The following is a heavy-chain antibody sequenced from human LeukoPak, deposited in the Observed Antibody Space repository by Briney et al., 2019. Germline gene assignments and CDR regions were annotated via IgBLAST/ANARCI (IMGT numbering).Heavy chain of an antibody. CDR2: IRYDGSNK. J-gene: IGHJ3*02. Sequence: GGSLRLSCAASGFTFSSYGMYWVRQAPGKGLEWLAFIRYDGSNKNYADSVKGRFTISRDNTKNSLYLQMNSLRAEDTAVYYCAKDGGSDPDSFDIWGQGTMVTVSS. CDR1: GFTFSSYG. V-gene: IGHV3-30*02. D-gene: IGHD2-15*01. CDR3: AKDGGSDPDSFDI.